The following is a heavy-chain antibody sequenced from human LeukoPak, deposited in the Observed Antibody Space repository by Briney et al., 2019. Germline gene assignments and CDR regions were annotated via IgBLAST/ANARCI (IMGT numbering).Heavy chain of an antibody. CDR2: IYSGGST. D-gene: IGHD6-13*01. CDR1: EFSVGSNY. CDR3: ARDRLAGKEGYYYYYCMDV. Sequence: GGSLRLSCAASEFSVGSNYMTWVRQAPGKGLEWVSLIYSGGSTYYADSVKGRFTISRDNSKNTLYLQMNSLRAEDTAVYYCARDRLAGKEGYYYYYCMDVWGKGTTVTVSS. V-gene: IGHV3-66*01. J-gene: IGHJ6*03.